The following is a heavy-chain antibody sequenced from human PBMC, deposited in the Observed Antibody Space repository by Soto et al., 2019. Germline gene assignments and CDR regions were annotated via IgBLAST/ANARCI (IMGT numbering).Heavy chain of an antibody. CDR3: ARCLGWYGIDY. CDR2: MSHIGSV. D-gene: IGHD6-19*01. CDR1: GVSIGSNYY. Sequence: QVLLQESGPGLVQPSGTLSLSCVVSGVSIGSNYYWGWVRQSPGKGLEWLGHMSHIGSVNYNPSLMXGVTYSIDKYQNQFSLKLNSVTAADTAVYYCARCLGWYGIDYWGQGTLVIVSS. V-gene: IGHV4-4*02. J-gene: IGHJ4*02.